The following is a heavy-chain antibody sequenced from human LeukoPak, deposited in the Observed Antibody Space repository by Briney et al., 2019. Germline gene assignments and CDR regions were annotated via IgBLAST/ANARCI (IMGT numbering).Heavy chain of an antibody. Sequence: SETLSLTCTVSCGSISSSGYYWGWIRQPPGKGLEWIGTIYYSGSTYYNPSLKSRVTISVDTSKNQFSLKLSSVTAADTAVYYCARDCGGDCYSDYWGQGTLVTVSS. V-gene: IGHV4-39*07. CDR3: ARDCGGDCYSDY. J-gene: IGHJ4*02. D-gene: IGHD2-21*02. CDR1: CGSISSSGYY. CDR2: IYYSGST.